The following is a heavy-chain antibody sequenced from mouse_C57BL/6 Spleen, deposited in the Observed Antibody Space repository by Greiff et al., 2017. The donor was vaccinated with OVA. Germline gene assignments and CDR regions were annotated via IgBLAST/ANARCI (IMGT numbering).Heavy chain of an antibody. CDR2: IDPEDGET. J-gene: IGHJ4*01. CDR1: GFNITDYY. D-gene: IGHD3-2*02. Sequence: EVQLQQSGAELVKPGASVKLSCTASGFNITDYYMHWVKQRTEQGLEWIGRIDPEDGETKYAPKFQGKATITADTSSNTAYLQLSSLTSEDTAIYYCAKGSSGYLPDYAMDYWGQGTSVTVSS. V-gene: IGHV14-2*01. CDR3: AKGSSGYLPDYAMDY.